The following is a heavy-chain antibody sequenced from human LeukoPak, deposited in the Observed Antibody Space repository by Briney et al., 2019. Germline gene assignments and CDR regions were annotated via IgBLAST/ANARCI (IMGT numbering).Heavy chain of an antibody. V-gene: IGHV4-4*07. CDR2: IYTSGTT. Sequence: PSETLSLTCTVSGGSISSYYWSWIRQPAGKGLEWIGRIYTSGTTHYNPSLKSRVTMSVDTSKNQFSLKLSSVTAADTAVYYCARVRDCTNGVCPMILFDYWGQGTLVTVSS. D-gene: IGHD2-8*01. CDR3: ARVRDCTNGVCPMILFDY. J-gene: IGHJ4*02. CDR1: GGSISSYY.